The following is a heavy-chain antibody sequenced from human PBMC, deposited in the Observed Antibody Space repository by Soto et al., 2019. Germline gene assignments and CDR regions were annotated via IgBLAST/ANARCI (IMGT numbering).Heavy chain of an antibody. CDR3: ARGMATAEY. CDR1: GGSISSGGYS. Sequence: PSETLSLTCAVSGGSISSGGYSWSWIRQPPGKGLEWIGYIYYSGSTYYNPSLKSRVTISVDTSKNQFSLELTSVTAADTAVYYCARGMATAEYWGRGTLVTVSS. CDR2: IYYSGST. V-gene: IGHV4-30-2*01. D-gene: IGHD5-12*01. J-gene: IGHJ4*02.